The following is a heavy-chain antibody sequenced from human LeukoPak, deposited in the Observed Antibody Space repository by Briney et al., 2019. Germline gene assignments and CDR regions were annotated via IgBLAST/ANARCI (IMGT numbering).Heavy chain of an antibody. CDR1: RLTFSSNA. J-gene: IGHJ4*02. V-gene: IGHV3-23*01. CDR3: ASHAHDYDSSGYFDS. Sequence: AGGSLRLSCVVSRLTFSSNAMYWVRQAPGKGLEWVSGISVSGGSEYYADSVKGWFSVSRDNSKHTVYLQMNSLRAEDTAVYFCASHAHDYDSSGYFDSWGQGALVTVSS. D-gene: IGHD3-22*01. CDR2: ISVSGGSE.